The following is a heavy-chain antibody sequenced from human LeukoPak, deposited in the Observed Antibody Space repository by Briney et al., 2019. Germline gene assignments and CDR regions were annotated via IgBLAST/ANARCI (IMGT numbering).Heavy chain of an antibody. CDR2: IYTSGST. V-gene: IGHV4-61*02. CDR3: ARVMPTIFGGEGAFDI. J-gene: IGHJ3*02. CDR1: GGSISSGSYY. D-gene: IGHD3-3*01. Sequence: SENLSLTCTGSGGSISSGSYYWSWIRQPAGKGLEWIGRIYTSGSTNYNPSLKSRVTISVDTSKNQFSLKLSSVTAADTAVYYCARVMPTIFGGEGAFDIWGQGTMVTVSS.